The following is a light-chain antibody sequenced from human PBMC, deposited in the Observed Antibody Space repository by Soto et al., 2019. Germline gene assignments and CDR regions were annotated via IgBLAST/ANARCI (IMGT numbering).Light chain of an antibody. CDR1: SSDVGGYNY. V-gene: IGLV2-14*01. J-gene: IGLJ1*01. CDR2: EVS. CDR3: SSYTSSSTLS. Sequence: QSVLTQPASVSGSPGQSITISCTGTSSDVGGYNYVSWYQQHPGKAPKLMIYEVSNRPSGVSNRFSGSKSGNTASLTISGLRAEDEADYYCSSYTSSSTLSFGTGTKLTVL.